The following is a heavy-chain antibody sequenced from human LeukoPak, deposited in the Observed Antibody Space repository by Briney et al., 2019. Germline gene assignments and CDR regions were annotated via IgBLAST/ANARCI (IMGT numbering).Heavy chain of an antibody. CDR3: ARGRYDFWSGYYRKRDWFDP. CDR1: GGSFSGYY. Sequence: SETLSLTCAVYGGSFSGYYWSWIRQPPGKGLEWIGEINHSGSTNYNPSLKSRVTISVDTSKNQFSLKLSSVTAADTAVYYYARGRYDFWSGYYRKRDWFDPWGQGTLVTVSS. J-gene: IGHJ5*02. V-gene: IGHV4-34*01. D-gene: IGHD3-3*01. CDR2: INHSGST.